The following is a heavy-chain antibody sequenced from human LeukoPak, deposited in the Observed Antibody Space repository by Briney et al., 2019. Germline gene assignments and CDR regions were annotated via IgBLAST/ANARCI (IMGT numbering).Heavy chain of an antibody. J-gene: IGHJ4*02. CDR1: GYTFTGYY. Sequence: ASVKVSCKASGYTFTGYYMHWLRQAPGQGLEWMGRINTNSGDTNYAQKFQGRVTMTTDTSVYMELSGLRSDDTAVYYCASGTYGDYSLDFWGRGVLVTVSS. D-gene: IGHD4-17*01. CDR3: ASGTYGDYSLDF. CDR2: INTNSGDT. V-gene: IGHV1-2*06.